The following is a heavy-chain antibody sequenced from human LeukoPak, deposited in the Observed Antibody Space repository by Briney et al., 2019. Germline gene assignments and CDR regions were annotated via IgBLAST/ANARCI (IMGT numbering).Heavy chain of an antibody. CDR2: ISGYNGNT. CDR1: GYTFTGYY. J-gene: IGHJ4*02. V-gene: IGHV1-18*04. Sequence: ASVKVSCKASGYTFTGYYMHWVRQAPGQGLEWMGWISGYNGNTNYAQKFQGRVTMTTDTTTTTAYMELRSLRSDDTAVYYCARDGYFDYWGQGTLVTVSS. CDR3: ARDGYFDY.